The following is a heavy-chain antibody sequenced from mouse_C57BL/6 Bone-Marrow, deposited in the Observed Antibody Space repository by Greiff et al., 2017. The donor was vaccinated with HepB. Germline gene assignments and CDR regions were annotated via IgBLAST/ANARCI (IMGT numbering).Heavy chain of an antibody. D-gene: IGHD1-1*01. Sequence: EVQLVESGGGLVKPGGSLKLSCAASGFTFSSYTMSWVRQTPEKRLEWVATISGGGGNTYYPDSVKGRFTISRDNAKNTLYLQMSSLRSEDTALYYCARQDYGSSYLYYFDYWGQGTTLTVSS. J-gene: IGHJ2*01. CDR3: ARQDYGSSYLYYFDY. CDR2: ISGGGGNT. CDR1: GFTFSSYT. V-gene: IGHV5-9*01.